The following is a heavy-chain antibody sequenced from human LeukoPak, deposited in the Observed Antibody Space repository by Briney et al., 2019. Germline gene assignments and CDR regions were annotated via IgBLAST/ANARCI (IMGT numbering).Heavy chain of an antibody. J-gene: IGHJ4*02. CDR3: VKKGQADDDGKPD. V-gene: IGHV3-23*01. CDR2: ISRGVGST. CDR1: GFTFSSYD. D-gene: IGHD1-1*01. Sequence: GGSLRLSCAASGFTFSSYDMSWVRQAPGKGLECVSAISRGVGSTYYADSVKGRFTISRDNSKNTLYVQKNNLRADDTAVYYCVKKGQADDDGKPDWGQGALVTVSP.